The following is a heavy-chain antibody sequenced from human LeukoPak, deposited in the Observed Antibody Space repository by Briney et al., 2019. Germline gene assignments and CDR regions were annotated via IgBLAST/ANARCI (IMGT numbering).Heavy chain of an antibody. CDR3: VMDMDV. CDR2: IKEDGSAK. J-gene: IGHJ6*02. CDR1: GFIFSSYW. V-gene: IGHV3-7*05. Sequence: PGGSLSLSCAASGFIFSSYWMNWVRQAPGKGLEWVANIKEDGSAKYYVDSVKGRFTISRDNAKNSLYLQMNSLRAEDTAVYYCVMDMDVWGQGTTVTVSS.